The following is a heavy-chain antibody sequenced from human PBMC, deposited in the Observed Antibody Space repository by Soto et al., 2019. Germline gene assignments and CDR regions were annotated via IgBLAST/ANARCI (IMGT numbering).Heavy chain of an antibody. D-gene: IGHD2-21*02. J-gene: IGHJ6*02. CDR3: ARDVVVTAIPLRRDYYGMDV. CDR1: GGSFSGYY. Sequence: SETLSLTCAVYGGSFSGYYWSWIRQPPGKGLEWIGEINHSGSTNYNPSLKSRVTISVDTSKNQFSLKLSSVTAADTAVYYCARDVVVTAIPLRRDYYGMDVWGQGTTVTVSS. V-gene: IGHV4-34*01. CDR2: INHSGST.